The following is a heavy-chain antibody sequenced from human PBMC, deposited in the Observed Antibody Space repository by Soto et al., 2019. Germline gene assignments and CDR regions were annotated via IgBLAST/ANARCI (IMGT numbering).Heavy chain of an antibody. J-gene: IGHJ6*02. D-gene: IGHD6-13*01. CDR1: GGTFSSYA. CDR2: IIPIFGTA. CDR3: AGDREEQQLLNTEDNYGMCV. V-gene: IGHV1-69*12. Sequence: QVQLVQSGAEVKKPGSSVKVSCKASGGTFSSYAISWVRQAPGQGREWLGGIIPIFGTANYAPKFQGRVTITADESTKTAYMELSSLRSEDTAVYYCAGDREEQQLLNTEDNYGMCVWGQGTTVTVSS.